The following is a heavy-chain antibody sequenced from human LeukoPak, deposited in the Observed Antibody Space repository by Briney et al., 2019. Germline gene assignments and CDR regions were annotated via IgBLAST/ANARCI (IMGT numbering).Heavy chain of an antibody. CDR2: IYTSGST. D-gene: IGHD2-2*01. Sequence: SQTLSLTCTVSGGSISSGSYYWSWNRQPAGKGLEWIGRIYTSGSTNYNPSLKSRVTISVDTSKNQFSLKLSSVTAADTAVYYCARELELGEVPAAMDYWGQGTLVTVSS. J-gene: IGHJ4*02. V-gene: IGHV4-61*02. CDR3: ARELELGEVPAAMDY. CDR1: GGSISSGSYY.